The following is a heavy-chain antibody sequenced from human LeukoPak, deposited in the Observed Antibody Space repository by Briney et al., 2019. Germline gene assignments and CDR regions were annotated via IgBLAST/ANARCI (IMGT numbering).Heavy chain of an antibody. V-gene: IGHV3-64D*06. CDR2: ISSNGGST. J-gene: IGHJ4*02. D-gene: IGHD5-12*01. CDR3: VKGQYSGYDAGFDY. Sequence: GGSLRLSCSASGFTFSSYAMHWVRQPPGKGLEYVSAISSNGGSTYYADSVKGSFTISRDNSKNTLYLQMSSLRAEDTAVYYCVKGQYSGYDAGFDYWGQGTLVTVSS. CDR1: GFTFSSYA.